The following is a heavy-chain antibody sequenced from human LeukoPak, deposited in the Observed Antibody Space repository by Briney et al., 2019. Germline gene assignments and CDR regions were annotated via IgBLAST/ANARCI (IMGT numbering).Heavy chain of an antibody. Sequence: SETLSLTCAVYGGSFSGYYWSWIRQPPGKGLEWIGEINHSGSTNYNPSLKSRVTISVETSKNQFSLKLSSVTAADTAVSYCARGLGYYDSSGYYYFDYWGQGTLVTVSS. CDR2: INHSGST. CDR3: ARGLGYYDSSGYYYFDY. CDR1: GGSFSGYY. D-gene: IGHD3-22*01. V-gene: IGHV4-34*01. J-gene: IGHJ4*02.